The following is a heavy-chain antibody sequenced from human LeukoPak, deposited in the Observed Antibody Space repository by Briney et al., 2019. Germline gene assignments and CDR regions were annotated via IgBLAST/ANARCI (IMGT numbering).Heavy chain of an antibody. CDR1: GFTFSSYA. CDR3: AREVMEAAAQDP. D-gene: IGHD6-13*01. Sequence: GRSLRLSCAASGFTFSSYAMHWVRQAPGKGLEWVAVISYDGSNKYYADSVKGRFTISRDNSKNTLYLQMNSLRAEDTAVYYCAREVMEAAAQDPWGQGTLVTVSS. CDR2: ISYDGSNK. J-gene: IGHJ5*02. V-gene: IGHV3-30-3*01.